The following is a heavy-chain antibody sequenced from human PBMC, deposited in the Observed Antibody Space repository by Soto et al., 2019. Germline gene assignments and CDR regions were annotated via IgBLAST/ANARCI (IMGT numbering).Heavy chain of an antibody. CDR1: GFTFSSYA. Sequence: GGSLRLSCAASGFTFSSYAMSWVRQAPGKGLEWVSAISGSGGSTYYADSVKGRFTISRDNSKNTLYLQMNSLRAEDTAVYYCAKSGWTGFPSDAQQLEKYYYYGMDVWGQGTTVTVSS. CDR2: ISGSGGST. J-gene: IGHJ6*02. D-gene: IGHD6-13*01. V-gene: IGHV3-23*01. CDR3: AKSGWTGFPSDAQQLEKYYYYGMDV.